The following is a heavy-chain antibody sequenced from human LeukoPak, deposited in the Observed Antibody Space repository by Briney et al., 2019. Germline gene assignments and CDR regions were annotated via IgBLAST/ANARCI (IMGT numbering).Heavy chain of an antibody. CDR1: GFTFSDYH. J-gene: IGHJ4*02. V-gene: IGHV3-21*01. CDR3: AREGMTVTTFDY. Sequence: GGSLRLSCAASGFTFSDYHMNWIRQAPGKGLEWVASISSSGSEIYYADSVKGRFTISRDNAKNSLYLQMTSLRAEDTAVYYCAREGMTVTTFDYWGQGTLVTVSS. D-gene: IGHD4-17*01. CDR2: ISSSGSEI.